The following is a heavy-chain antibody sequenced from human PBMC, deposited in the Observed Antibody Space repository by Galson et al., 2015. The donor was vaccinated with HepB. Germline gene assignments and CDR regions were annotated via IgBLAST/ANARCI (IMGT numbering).Heavy chain of an antibody. J-gene: IGHJ4*02. D-gene: IGHD6-19*01. V-gene: IGHV4-39*02. Sequence: ETLSLTCTVSGGSISSSTFYWGWIRQPPGKGLEWIGSINYSGTAHYNPSLKSRVTISVDTSKSQFSLKLTSVTAADTAVYYCAREDSSAWYEKYYYDYWGQGTLVTVSS. CDR3: AREDSSAWYEKYYYDY. CDR1: GGSISSSTFY. CDR2: INYSGTA.